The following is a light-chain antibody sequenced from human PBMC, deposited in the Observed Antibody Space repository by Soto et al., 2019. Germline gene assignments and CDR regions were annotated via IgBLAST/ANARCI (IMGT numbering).Light chain of an antibody. J-gene: IGKJ2*01. Sequence: EIVLTQSPGTLSLSPGERATLSCRASQSVSSNYLAWYQQKPGQAPRLLIYGASSRATGFPDRFSGRGSGTDFTLTISRLEPEDFAIYYCQQYGGVPYTFGQGTKLEIK. CDR1: QSVSSNY. V-gene: IGKV3-20*01. CDR2: GAS. CDR3: QQYGGVPYT.